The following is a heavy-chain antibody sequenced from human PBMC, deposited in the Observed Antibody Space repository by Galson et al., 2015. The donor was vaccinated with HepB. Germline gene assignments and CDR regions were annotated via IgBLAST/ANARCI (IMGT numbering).Heavy chain of an antibody. CDR2: IDPSDSYT. CDR1: GYSFTSYW. D-gene: IGHD7-27*01. V-gene: IGHV5-10-1*01. J-gene: IGHJ5*02. CDR3: ARTNPWNWGSSWFDP. Sequence: QSGAEVKKPGVSLRISCKGSGYSFTSYWISWVRQMPGKGLEWMGRIDPSDSYTNYSPSFQGHVTISADKSISTAYLQWSSLKASDTAMYYCARTNPWNWGSSWFDPWGQGTLVTVSS.